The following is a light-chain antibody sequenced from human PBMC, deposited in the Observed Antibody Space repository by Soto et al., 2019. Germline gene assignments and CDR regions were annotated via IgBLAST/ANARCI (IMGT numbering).Light chain of an antibody. V-gene: IGLV1-40*01. CDR2: GNS. J-gene: IGLJ3*02. Sequence: QPVLTQPPSVSGAPGQRVTISCTGSSSNIGAGFDVHWYHQLPGTAPKLLTYGNSNRPSGVPDRFSGSKSGTSASLAITGLRAEDEADYYCQAYDSSLSGGVFGGGTKLTVL. CDR1: SSNIGAGFD. CDR3: QAYDSSLSGGV.